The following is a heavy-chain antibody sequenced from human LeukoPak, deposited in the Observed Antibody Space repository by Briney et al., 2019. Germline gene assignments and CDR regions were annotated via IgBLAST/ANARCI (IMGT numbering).Heavy chain of an antibody. Sequence: SETLSLTCAVYGGSFSGYYWSWIRQPPGKGLEWIGEINHSGSTNYNPSLKSRVTISVDTSKNQFSLKLSPVTAADTAVYYCARARSPIVAYAFDIWGQGTMVTVSS. CDR3: ARARSPIVAYAFDI. V-gene: IGHV4-34*01. D-gene: IGHD5-12*01. CDR2: INHSGST. J-gene: IGHJ3*02. CDR1: GGSFSGYY.